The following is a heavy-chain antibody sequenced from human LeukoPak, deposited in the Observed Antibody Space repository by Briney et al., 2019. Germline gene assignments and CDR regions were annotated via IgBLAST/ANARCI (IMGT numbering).Heavy chain of an antibody. CDR3: ARSYYYDYRQIDY. J-gene: IGHJ4*02. V-gene: IGHV4-39*01. Sequence: SETLSLTCTVSGDSISTSSIYWGWIRQPPGKGLEWLGSIYYSGITHYNPSLKSRVTISVDTSKNRFSLHLYSVTAADTAVFYCARSYYYDYRQIDYWGQGTLVTVSS. D-gene: IGHD3-22*01. CDR2: IYYSGIT. CDR1: GDSISTSSIY.